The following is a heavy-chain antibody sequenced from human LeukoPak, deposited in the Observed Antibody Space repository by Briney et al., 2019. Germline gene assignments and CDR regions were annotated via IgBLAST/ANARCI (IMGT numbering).Heavy chain of an antibody. J-gene: IGHJ4*02. CDR3: ARGATYAYYQDY. CDR1: GITFSSHW. D-gene: IGHD1-26*01. Sequence: GGSLRLSCADSGITFSSHWMHWVRQAPGKGLVWVSRIKYDASSTSYADSVKGRFTISRDNAKNTLYLQMNSLRAEDTAVYYCARGATYAYYQDYWGQGTLVTVSS. CDR2: IKYDASST. V-gene: IGHV3-74*01.